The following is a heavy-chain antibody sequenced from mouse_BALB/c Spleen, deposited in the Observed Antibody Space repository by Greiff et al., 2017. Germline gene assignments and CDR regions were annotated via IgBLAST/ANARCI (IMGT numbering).Heavy chain of an antibody. CDR2: ISTYYGNT. J-gene: IGHJ4*01. V-gene: IGHV1-67*01. D-gene: IGHD1-2*01. CDR1: GYTFTDYA. Sequence: VQLQQSGPELVRPGVSVKISCKGSGYTFTDYAMHWVKQSHAKSLEWIGVISTYYGNTNYNQKFKGKATMTVDKSSSTAYMELARLTSEDSAIYYCARGDYGDAMDYWGQGTSVTVSS. CDR3: ARGDYGDAMDY.